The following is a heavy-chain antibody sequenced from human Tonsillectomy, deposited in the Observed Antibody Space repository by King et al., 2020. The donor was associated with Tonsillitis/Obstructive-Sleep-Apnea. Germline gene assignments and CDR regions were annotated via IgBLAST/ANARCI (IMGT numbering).Heavy chain of an antibody. Sequence: VQLVESGAEVKKPGASVKVSCKASGYTFTGYYMHWVRHAPGQGLEWMGRINPNSGGTNYAQKFQGRVTMTRDTSISTAYMELSRLRSDDTAVYYCAGTRRGSGSYPLYYMDVWGKGTTVTVSS. CDR2: INPNSGGT. J-gene: IGHJ6*03. V-gene: IGHV1-2*06. CDR1: GYTFTGYY. CDR3: AGTRRGSGSYPLYYMDV. D-gene: IGHD3-10*01.